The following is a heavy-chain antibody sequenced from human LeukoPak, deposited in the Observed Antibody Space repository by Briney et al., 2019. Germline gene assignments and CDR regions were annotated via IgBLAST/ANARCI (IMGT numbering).Heavy chain of an antibody. J-gene: IGHJ4*02. V-gene: IGHV4-34*01. CDR3: ARARNEILAGYYSFDY. CDR2: INHSGST. CDR1: GGSFSGYY. D-gene: IGHD3-9*01. Sequence: PSETLSLTCAVYGGSFSGYYWSWIRQPPGKGLEWIGEINHSGSTNYNPSLKSRVTISVDTSKNQFSLRLSSVTAADTAVYYCARARNEILAGYYSFDYWGQGTLVTVSP.